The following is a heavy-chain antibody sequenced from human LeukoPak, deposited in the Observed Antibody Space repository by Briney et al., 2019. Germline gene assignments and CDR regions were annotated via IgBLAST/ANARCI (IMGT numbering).Heavy chain of an antibody. CDR1: GFTFSSYS. CDR2: ISSSSSTI. V-gene: IGHV3-48*04. J-gene: IGHJ4*02. CDR3: ARDRGGSYSAIDY. D-gene: IGHD1-26*01. Sequence: GRSLRLSCAASGFTFSSYSMNWVRQAPGKGLEWVSFISSSSSTIYYADSVKGRFTISRDNAKNSLYLQMNSLRAEDTAVYYCARDRGGSYSAIDYWGQGTLATVSS.